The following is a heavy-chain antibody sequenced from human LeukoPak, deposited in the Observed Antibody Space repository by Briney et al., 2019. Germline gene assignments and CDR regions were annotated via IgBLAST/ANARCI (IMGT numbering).Heavy chain of an antibody. CDR3: ARDRNLYSGSFAS. CDR2: INPSTGGT. D-gene: IGHD1-26*01. CDR1: GYTFSGDY. J-gene: IGHJ4*02. Sequence: ASVKVSCKASGYTFSGDYVHWVRQAPGQGLEWMGRINPSTGGTTYAQKFQGSVTMTRDTSVSTAYMELNRLTSDDTAVYFCARDRNLYSGSFASWGQGTLVTVSS. V-gene: IGHV1-2*06.